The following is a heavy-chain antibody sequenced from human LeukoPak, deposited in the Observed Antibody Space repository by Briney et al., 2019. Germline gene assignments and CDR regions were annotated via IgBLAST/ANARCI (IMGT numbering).Heavy chain of an antibody. CDR3: ANSGLLRDPFNY. V-gene: IGHV4-34*01. CDR2: INHSGST. Sequence: NPSETLSLTCSVYGGSLSGYYWSWIRQPPGKGLEWIGEINHSGSTNYNPPLKSRVTISADTSKNQFSLKLDSVTAADTAVYYCANSGLLRDPFNYWGQGTLVTVSS. D-gene: IGHD2/OR15-2a*01. J-gene: IGHJ4*02. CDR1: GGSLSGYY.